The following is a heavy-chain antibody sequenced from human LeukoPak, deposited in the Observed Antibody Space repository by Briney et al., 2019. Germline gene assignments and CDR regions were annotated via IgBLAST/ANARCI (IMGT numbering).Heavy chain of an antibody. CDR3: AGVRGHYSNYAGMDV. CDR2: ISTYNGNT. V-gene: IGHV1-18*01. Sequence: GASVKVSCKASGYRFTSYGISWVRQAPGQGLEWMGWISTYNGNTNYAQKLQGRVTMTTDTSTSTAYMELWSLRSDDTAVYYCAGVRGHYSNYAGMDVRGQGTTVTVSS. J-gene: IGHJ6*02. D-gene: IGHD4-11*01. CDR1: GYRFTSYG.